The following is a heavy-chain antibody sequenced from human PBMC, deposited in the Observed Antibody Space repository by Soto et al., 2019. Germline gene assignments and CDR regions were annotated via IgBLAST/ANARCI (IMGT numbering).Heavy chain of an antibody. CDR1: GFTFGDYA. CDR3: AREANYYDSSGYYLLTYFDY. V-gene: IGHV3-49*03. CDR2: IRSKTYGGTT. D-gene: IGHD3-22*01. J-gene: IGHJ4*02. Sequence: GGSLRLSCTASGFTFGDYAMSWFRQAPGKGLEWVGFIRSKTYGGTTEYAASVKGRFTISRDDSKSIAYLQMNSLKTEDTAVYYCAREANYYDSSGYYLLTYFDYWGQGTLVTVSS.